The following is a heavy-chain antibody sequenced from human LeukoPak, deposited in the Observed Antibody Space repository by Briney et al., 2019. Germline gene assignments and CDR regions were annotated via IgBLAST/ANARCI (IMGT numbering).Heavy chain of an antibody. V-gene: IGHV1-2*02. CDR2: INPNSGGT. J-gene: IGHJ6*03. CDR3: ARLKGDYYYYYMDV. CDR1: GYTFTSYY. Sequence: GASVKVSCKASGYTFTSYYMHWVRQAPGQGLEWMGWINPNSGGTNYAQKFQGRVTMTRDTSISTAYMELSRLRSDDTAVYYCARLKGDYYYYYMDVWGKGTTVTVSS.